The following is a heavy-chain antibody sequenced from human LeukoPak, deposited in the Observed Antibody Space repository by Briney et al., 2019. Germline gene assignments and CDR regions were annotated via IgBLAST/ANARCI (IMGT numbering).Heavy chain of an antibody. V-gene: IGHV1-18*01. J-gene: IGHJ3*02. CDR2: ISAYNGNT. D-gene: IGHD3-22*01. CDR3: ARQYYYDSSESLNAFDI. CDR1: GYTFTSYG. Sequence: ASVKVSCKASGYTFTSYGISWVRQAPGQGLEWMGWISAYNGNTNYAQKLQGRVTMTTDTSTSTAYMELRSLRSDDTAVYYCARQYYYDSSESLNAFDIWGKGTTVTISS.